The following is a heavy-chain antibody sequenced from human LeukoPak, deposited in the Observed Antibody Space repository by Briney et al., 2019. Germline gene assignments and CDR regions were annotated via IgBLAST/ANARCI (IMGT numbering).Heavy chain of an antibody. J-gene: IGHJ4*02. CDR2: INPNSGGT. D-gene: IGHD5-18*01. CDR1: GYTFTGYY. CDR3: ARGGYSYGNEALVY. Sequence: ASVKVSCKASGYTFTGYYMHWVRQAPGQGLEWMGWINPNSGGTNYAQKFQGRVTMTRDTSISTAYMELSSLRSEDTAVYYCARGGYSYGNEALVYWGQGTLVTVSS. V-gene: IGHV1-2*02.